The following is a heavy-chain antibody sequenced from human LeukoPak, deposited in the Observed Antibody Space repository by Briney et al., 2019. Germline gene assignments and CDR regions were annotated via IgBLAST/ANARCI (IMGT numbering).Heavy chain of an antibody. J-gene: IGHJ4*02. CDR3: AKDQQGGAGSGRFDY. V-gene: IGHV3-30*19. Sequence: GGSLRLSCAASGFTFDSYGMHWVRQAPGKGLEWLAIISFDGAYRYYADSVKGRFTISRDISKNTFYLQMSSLTADDAALYYCAKDQQGGAGSGRFDYWGQGTLVTVSS. CDR2: ISFDGAYR. D-gene: IGHD3-10*01. CDR1: GFTFDSYG.